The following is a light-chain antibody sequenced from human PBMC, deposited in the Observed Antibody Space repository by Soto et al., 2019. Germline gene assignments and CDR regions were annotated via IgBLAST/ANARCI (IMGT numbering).Light chain of an antibody. J-gene: IGKJ4*01. Sequence: EIVLAHSPTTLAVAPGPRTTLPREASQSVCSSYLAWYQQKPGQAPRLLIFGASSRATGIPDRFSGSGSGTDFTLTISRLEPEDFAVYYCRQYGRSLGFAFGGGTKVDIK. CDR3: RQYGRSLGFA. CDR2: GAS. V-gene: IGKV3-20*01. CDR1: QSVCSSY.